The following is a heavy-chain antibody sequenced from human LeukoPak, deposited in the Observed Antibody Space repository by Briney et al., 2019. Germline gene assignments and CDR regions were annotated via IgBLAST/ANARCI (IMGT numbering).Heavy chain of an antibody. CDR3: ARGGTYSSSSLGDY. V-gene: IGHV3-64*01. CDR2: ISSNGGST. D-gene: IGHD6-6*01. J-gene: IGHJ4*02. CDR1: AFTFSNYA. Sequence: GGSLRLSCAASAFTFSNYAMHWVRQAPRKGLEYGSTISSNGGSTHYANSVKGRFTISRDNSKSTLYLQMGSLRDDDTAVYYCARGGTYSSSSLGDYWGQGTLVTVSS.